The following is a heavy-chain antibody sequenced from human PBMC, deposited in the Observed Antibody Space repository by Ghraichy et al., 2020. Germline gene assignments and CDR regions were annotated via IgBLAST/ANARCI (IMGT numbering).Heavy chain of an antibody. CDR3: AREYCSGTSCYRAGFDI. CDR1: GFPFSSYW. CDR2: IKQDESEK. D-gene: IGHD2-15*01. Sequence: GGSLRLSCAASGFPFSSYWMAWVRQAPGKGLEWVANIKQDESEKFYVDSVKGRFTISRDNAKNSLYLQMNSLRTADTAVYYWAREYCSGTSCYRAGFDIWGQGTMVSVSS. J-gene: IGHJ3*02. V-gene: IGHV3-7*01.